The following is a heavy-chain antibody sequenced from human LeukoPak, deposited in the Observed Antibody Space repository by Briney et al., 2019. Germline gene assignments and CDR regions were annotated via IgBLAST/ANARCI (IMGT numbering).Heavy chain of an antibody. CDR2: IYHSGST. V-gene: IGHV4-38-2*01. J-gene: IGHJ4*02. D-gene: IGHD3-22*01. Sequence: SETLSLTCAVSGYSISSGYYWGWIRQPPGKGLEWIGSIYHSGSTYYNPSLKSRVAISVDTSKNQFSLKPSSVTAADTAVYYCARYLRSYYDSSGYYYFDYWGQGTLVTVSS. CDR1: GYSISSGYY. CDR3: ARYLRSYYDSSGYYYFDY.